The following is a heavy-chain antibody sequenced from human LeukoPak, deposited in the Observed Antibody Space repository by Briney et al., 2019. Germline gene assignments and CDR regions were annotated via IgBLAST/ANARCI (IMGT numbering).Heavy chain of an antibody. D-gene: IGHD3-10*01. Sequence: ASVKVSCKASGYTLTDYYLHWVRQAPGQGLKWMGWINPNSGATHYAQSFQARVTMTRDTSIASSYMELTGLESDDTAVYYCARDLESMVRGVSLSGPWGQGTLVTVSS. V-gene: IGHV1-2*02. CDR2: INPNSGAT. CDR3: ARDLESMVRGVSLSGP. J-gene: IGHJ5*02. CDR1: GYTLTDYY.